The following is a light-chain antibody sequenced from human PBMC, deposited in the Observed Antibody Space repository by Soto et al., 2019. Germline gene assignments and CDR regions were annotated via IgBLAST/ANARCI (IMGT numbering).Light chain of an antibody. CDR1: QRIDAS. CDR3: QQYYKWPPFT. CDR2: NAA. Sequence: EIVMTQSPATLSVSPGERATLSCRASQRIDASLAWYQQRPGLAPRLLLYNAATRATGIPARFSGRGFGTEFTLTISSLQSEDFALYYCQQYYKWPPFTFGPGTKVDI. J-gene: IGKJ3*01. V-gene: IGKV3-15*01.